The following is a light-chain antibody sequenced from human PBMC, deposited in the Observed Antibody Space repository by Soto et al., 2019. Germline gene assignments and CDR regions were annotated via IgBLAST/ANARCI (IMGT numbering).Light chain of an antibody. Sequence: DIQMTQSPSTLSASVGDRVTITCRASQSISSWLAWYQQKPGKAPKLLIYDASSLESGVPSRFSVSGSGTEFTLTISSLQPDDLATYYCQQYNSYSWTFGQGTKVEIK. CDR2: DAS. CDR3: QQYNSYSWT. V-gene: IGKV1-5*01. J-gene: IGKJ1*01. CDR1: QSISSW.